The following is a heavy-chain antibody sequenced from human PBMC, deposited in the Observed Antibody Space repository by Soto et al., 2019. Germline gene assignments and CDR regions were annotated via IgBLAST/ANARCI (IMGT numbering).Heavy chain of an antibody. Sequence: SETLSLTCNMSGDSYSISTYSWSWIRQPPGKALQWIGFIYQSGVTSYNPSLASRVSISLDRSNNQFSLKLSSVTAADTAVYYCARDGAADYYYGMDVWGQGTTVTVSS. CDR1: GDSYSISTYS. D-gene: IGHD6-25*01. CDR2: IYQSGVT. V-gene: IGHV4-30-2*01. CDR3: ARDGAADYYYGMDV. J-gene: IGHJ6*02.